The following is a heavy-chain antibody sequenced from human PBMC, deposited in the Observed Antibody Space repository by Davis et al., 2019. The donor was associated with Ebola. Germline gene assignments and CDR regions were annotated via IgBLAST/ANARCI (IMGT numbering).Heavy chain of an antibody. CDR2: INHTGST. CDR1: GGSFSGFY. CDR3: ARHYASGSYLSLDWFDP. V-gene: IGHV4-34*01. Sequence: PSETLSLTCAIYGGSFSGFYWSWIRQPPGKGLEWIGDINHTGSTNYNSSLKSRVTISVDASKNQFSLKLNAVTAADTAVYYCARHYASGSYLSLDWFDPWGQGTLVTVSS. J-gene: IGHJ5*02. D-gene: IGHD3-10*01.